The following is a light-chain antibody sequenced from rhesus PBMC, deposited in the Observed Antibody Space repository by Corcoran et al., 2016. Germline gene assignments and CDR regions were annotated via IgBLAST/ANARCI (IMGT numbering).Light chain of an antibody. V-gene: IGKV2-72*01. Sequence: DIVMTQTPLSLPITPGEPASLSRRSSQSLLHSNVNTYLHWYLQKPGQSPPHLISGGSKRASGVPDRFTGSGSGTDCTLKISRVEAEDVGVYYWAQTIAFPLTFGGGSKVEIK. CDR2: GGS. CDR1: QSLLHSNVNTY. CDR3: AQTIAFPLT. J-gene: IGKJ4*01.